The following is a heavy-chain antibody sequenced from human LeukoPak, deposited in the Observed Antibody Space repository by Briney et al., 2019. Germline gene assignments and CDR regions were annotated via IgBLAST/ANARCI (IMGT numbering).Heavy chain of an antibody. J-gene: IGHJ4*02. CDR2: IIPIFGTA. D-gene: IGHD3-16*02. V-gene: IGHV1-69*06. CDR1: GGTFSSYA. Sequence: SVKVSCKASGGTFSSYASSWVRQAPGQGLEWMGGIIPIFGTANYAQKFQGRVTITADKSTSTAYMELSSLRSEDTAVYYCAKSRELSLYYFDYWGQGTLVTVSS. CDR3: AKSRELSLYYFDY.